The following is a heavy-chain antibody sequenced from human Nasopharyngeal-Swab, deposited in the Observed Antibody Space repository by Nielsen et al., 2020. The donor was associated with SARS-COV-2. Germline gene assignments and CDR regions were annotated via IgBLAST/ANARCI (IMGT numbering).Heavy chain of an antibody. D-gene: IGHD3-10*01. V-gene: IGHV7-4-1*02. J-gene: IGHJ6*03. CDR3: ARAAELHLPLYMDV. CDR1: GYTFTSYA. CDR2: INTNTGNP. Sequence: ASVKVSCKASGYTFTSYAMNWVRQAPGQGLEWMGWINTNTGNPTYAQGFTGRFVSSLDTSVSTAYLQISSLKVEDTAVYYCARAAELHLPLYMDVWGKGTTVTVSS.